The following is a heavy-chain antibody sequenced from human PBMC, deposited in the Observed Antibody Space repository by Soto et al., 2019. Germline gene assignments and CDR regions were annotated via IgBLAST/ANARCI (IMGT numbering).Heavy chain of an antibody. J-gene: IGHJ6*03. CDR3: ASDATESFYYYYYMDV. CDR1: GGTFSSYT. CDR2: IIPILGIA. Sequence: EASVKVYCKASGGTFSSYTISWVRQAPGQGLEWMGRIIPILGIANYAQKFQGRVTITADKSTSTAYMELSSLRSEDTAVYYCASDATESFYYYYYMDVWGRGTTVTVSS. D-gene: IGHD3-10*01. V-gene: IGHV1-69*02.